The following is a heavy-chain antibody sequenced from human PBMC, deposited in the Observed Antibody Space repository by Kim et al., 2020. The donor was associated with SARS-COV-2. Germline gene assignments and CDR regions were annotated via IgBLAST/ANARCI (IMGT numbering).Heavy chain of an antibody. J-gene: IGHJ4*02. CDR3: AKRGVFCFDY. Sequence: STYCADSVKGRYTISRDNSKNTLYLQMTSLRAEDTAVYYCAKRGVFCFDYWGQGSLVTVSS. D-gene: IGHD3-10*01. CDR2: ST. V-gene: IGHV3-23*01.